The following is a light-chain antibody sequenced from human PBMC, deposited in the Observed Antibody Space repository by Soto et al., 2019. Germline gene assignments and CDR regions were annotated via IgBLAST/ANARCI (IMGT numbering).Light chain of an antibody. J-gene: IGKJ1*01. Sequence: EIVMTQSPATLSVSPGERATLSCRASQSVRRNIAWYQQKPGQAPRLLIYGASTRAIGIPARFSGSGSGTEFTLTISSLQSEDFAVYYCQQYNNWPTWAFGQGTKVEIK. CDR2: GAS. CDR1: QSVRRN. CDR3: QQYNNWPTWA. V-gene: IGKV3-15*01.